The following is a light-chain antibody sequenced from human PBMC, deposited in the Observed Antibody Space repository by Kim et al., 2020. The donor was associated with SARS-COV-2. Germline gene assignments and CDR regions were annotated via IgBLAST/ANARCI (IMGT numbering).Light chain of an antibody. CDR1: SSNIGSNY. Sequence: QLVLTQPPSASGTPGQRVTIACSGGSSNIGSNYVYWYQHIPGTAPKLLIYRNNQRPSGVPDRFSGSKSATSASLAISGLRSEEEAGYYCAAWDDSLSGYVFGSGTKVTVL. V-gene: IGLV1-47*01. CDR3: AAWDDSLSGYV. CDR2: RNN. J-gene: IGLJ1*01.